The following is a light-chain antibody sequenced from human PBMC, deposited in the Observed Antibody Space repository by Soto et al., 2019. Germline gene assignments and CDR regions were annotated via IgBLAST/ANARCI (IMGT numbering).Light chain of an antibody. V-gene: IGKV3-15*01. CDR2: GAS. Sequence: EIVVPQSTATLALSLGERATLSCRASQSVSSNLAWYQQKPGQAPRLLIYGASTRATGIPARFSGSGSGTEFTLTISSPQSEDFALYYCQQYNNWPLTFGGGTKVDIK. CDR1: QSVSSN. J-gene: IGKJ4*01. CDR3: QQYNNWPLT.